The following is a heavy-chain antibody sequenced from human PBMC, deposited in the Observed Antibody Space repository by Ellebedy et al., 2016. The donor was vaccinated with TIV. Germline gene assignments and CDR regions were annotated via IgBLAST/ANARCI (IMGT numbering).Heavy chain of an antibody. CDR1: GGSISSSSYN. D-gene: IGHD6-19*01. CDR3: ARAEGIAVAGAG. Sequence: SETLSLXXTVSGGSISSSSYNWGWIRQPPGKGLEWFGNIYYGGNTYYNPSLKSRVTISVDTSRNQFSLKLSSVTAADTAVYYCARAEGIAVAGAGWGQGTLVTASS. J-gene: IGHJ4*02. V-gene: IGHV4-39*07. CDR2: IYYGGNT.